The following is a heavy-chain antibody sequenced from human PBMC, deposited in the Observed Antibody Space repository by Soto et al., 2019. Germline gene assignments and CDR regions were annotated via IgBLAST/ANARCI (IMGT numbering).Heavy chain of an antibody. Sequence: SETLSLTCFISGGSFSNDYWTWIRQSPGKGLEWIGYIFHSGITDYNPSVKSRVTISIDKSRNLFSLNLTSVTAADTAVYYCARDLYFYDSRGYYRTLDSWGQGTLVTVSS. CDR2: IFHSGIT. V-gene: IGHV4-59*01. J-gene: IGHJ5*01. CDR1: GGSFSNDY. D-gene: IGHD3-22*01. CDR3: ARDLYFYDSRGYYRTLDS.